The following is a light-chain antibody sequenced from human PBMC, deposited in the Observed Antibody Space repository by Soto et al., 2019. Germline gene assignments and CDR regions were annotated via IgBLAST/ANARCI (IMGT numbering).Light chain of an antibody. CDR1: QGISSSW. V-gene: IGKV1-12*01. CDR2: GAS. Sequence: DIQMTQSPSSVSASVGDRVTITCRASQGISSSWLAWYQQKPGKAPNLLIYGASSLQSGVPSRFSGSGSATDFTLTISSLQPEDFATYYCQQAQTLPLTLGGGTKVDIK. CDR3: QQAQTLPLT. J-gene: IGKJ4*01.